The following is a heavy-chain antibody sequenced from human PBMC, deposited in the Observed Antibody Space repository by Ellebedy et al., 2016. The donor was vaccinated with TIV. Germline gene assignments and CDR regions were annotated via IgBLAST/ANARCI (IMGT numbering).Heavy chain of an antibody. Sequence: GSLRLSXAVYGGSFSGYYWSWIRQPPGKGLEWIGEINHSGSTNYNPSLKSRVTISVDTSKNQFSLKLSSVTAADTAVYYCARGSTYYDILTGHYAAYGMDVWGQGTTVTVSS. CDR1: GGSFSGYY. J-gene: IGHJ6*02. CDR3: ARGSTYYDILTGHYAAYGMDV. V-gene: IGHV4-34*01. CDR2: INHSGST. D-gene: IGHD3-9*01.